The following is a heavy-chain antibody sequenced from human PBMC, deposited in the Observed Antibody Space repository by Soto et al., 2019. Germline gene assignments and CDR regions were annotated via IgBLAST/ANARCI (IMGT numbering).Heavy chain of an antibody. Sequence: GGSLRLSCSASGFTFSSYAIHWVRQAPGKGLEYVSAISSNGGSTNYADSVKGRFTISRDNSKSTLYLQMSSLRAEDTAVYYCVKDRDYYYDSSPFDYWGQGTLVTVSS. CDR2: ISSNGGST. CDR3: VKDRDYYYDSSPFDY. J-gene: IGHJ4*02. D-gene: IGHD3-22*01. CDR1: GFTFSSYA. V-gene: IGHV3-64D*06.